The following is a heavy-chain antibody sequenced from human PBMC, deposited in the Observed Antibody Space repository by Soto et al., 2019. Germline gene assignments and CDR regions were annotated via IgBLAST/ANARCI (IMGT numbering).Heavy chain of an antibody. Sequence: GAPAEVSSEGCRETFNYKSLYLVWQDPRKKLEWMGRINTGNGITKYSQKFQGRVTITRDTSASTAYMELSSLRFEDTAIYYCASSIDYYGSGGTWFDPWGQGTLVTVSS. CDR3: ASSIDYYGSGGTWFDP. D-gene: IGHD3-10*01. J-gene: IGHJ5*02. CDR2: INTGNGIT. V-gene: IGHV1-3*04. CDR1: RETFNYKS.